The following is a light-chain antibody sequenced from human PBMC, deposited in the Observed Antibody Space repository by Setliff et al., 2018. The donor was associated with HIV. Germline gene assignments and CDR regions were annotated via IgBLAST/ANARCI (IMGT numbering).Light chain of an antibody. V-gene: IGLV2-14*01. CDR2: EVI. Sequence: QSVLTQPASVSGSPGQSITISCTGTSSDVGGYDYVSWYQQFPGKAPKVTIYEVINRPSGVSNRFSGSKSGNTASLTISGLQAEDEADYYCSSYTAITALVFGTGTKVTVL. J-gene: IGLJ1*01. CDR3: SSYTAITALV. CDR1: SSDVGGYDY.